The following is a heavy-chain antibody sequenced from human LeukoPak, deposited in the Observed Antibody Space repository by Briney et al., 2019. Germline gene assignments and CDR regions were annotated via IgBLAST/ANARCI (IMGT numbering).Heavy chain of an antibody. V-gene: IGHV1-18*01. CDR1: GFTFTSYG. Sequence: ASVKVSCKASGFTFTSYGIGWVRQAPGQGLEWMGWITAYNANTNSAQNIQGRVTMTTDTSTNTAYMELRSLTSDDTAVYYCARGSVAGTREFDYWGQGTLVTVSS. CDR3: ARGSVAGTREFDY. CDR2: ITAYNANT. D-gene: IGHD6-19*01. J-gene: IGHJ4*02.